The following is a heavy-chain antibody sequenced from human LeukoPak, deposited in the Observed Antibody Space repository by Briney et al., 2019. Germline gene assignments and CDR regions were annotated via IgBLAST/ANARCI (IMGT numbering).Heavy chain of an antibody. J-gene: IGHJ3*02. D-gene: IGHD2-2*01. V-gene: IGHV4-59*01. Sequence: SATLSRTCTVSGDSISSYYWSSLRHPPGKGLEWLGYIYYSGSTKYNPSLKSRVTISVETSKNQFSLKLSSVTAADTAVYYCARGYCSSTSCYALGYCSGGSCYGRTFDIWGQGTMVTVSS. CDR1: GDSISSYY. CDR2: IYYSGST. CDR3: ARGYCSSTSCYALGYCSGGSCYGRTFDI.